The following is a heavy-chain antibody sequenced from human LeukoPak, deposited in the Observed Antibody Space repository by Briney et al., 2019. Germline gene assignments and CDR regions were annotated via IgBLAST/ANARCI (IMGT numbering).Heavy chain of an antibody. J-gene: IGHJ4*02. CDR3: ARDAPYYDYVWGSYRLYYFDY. D-gene: IGHD3-16*02. CDR2: IYYSGST. V-gene: IGHV4-39*07. Sequence: SETLFLTCTVSGGSISSSSYYWGWIRQPPGKGLEWIGSIYYSGSTYYNPSLKSRVTISVDTSKNQFSLKLSSVTAADTAVYYCARDAPYYDYVWGSYRLYYFDYWGQGTLVTVSS. CDR1: GGSISSSSYY.